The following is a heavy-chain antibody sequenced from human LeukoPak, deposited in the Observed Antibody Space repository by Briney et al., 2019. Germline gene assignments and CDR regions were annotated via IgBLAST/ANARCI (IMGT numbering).Heavy chain of an antibody. CDR3: AKGVNILTGYDY. V-gene: IGHV3-23*01. D-gene: IGHD3-9*01. CDR1: GFTFSSYA. Sequence: GGSLRLSCAASGFTFSSYAMSWVRQAPGKGLEWVSAISGRGVSTYYADSVKGRFTISRDNPKNTLYLQVNSLRAEDTAVYYCAKGVNILTGYDYWGQGTLVTVSS. CDR2: ISGRGVST. J-gene: IGHJ4*02.